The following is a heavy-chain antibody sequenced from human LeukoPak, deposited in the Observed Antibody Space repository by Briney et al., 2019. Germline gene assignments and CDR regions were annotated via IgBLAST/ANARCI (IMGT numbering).Heavy chain of an antibody. CDR1: GFTFSSSW. J-gene: IGHJ5*02. CDR3: ARDYDYGGNWFDP. D-gene: IGHD4-23*01. CDR2: INSYGSST. Sequence: GGSLRLSCAASGFTFSSSWLHWVRQAPGKGLVWVSRINSYGSSTSYADSVKGRFTISRDNAKNTLYLQMNSLRAEDTAVYYCARDYDYGGNWFDPWGQGTLVTVSS. V-gene: IGHV3-74*01.